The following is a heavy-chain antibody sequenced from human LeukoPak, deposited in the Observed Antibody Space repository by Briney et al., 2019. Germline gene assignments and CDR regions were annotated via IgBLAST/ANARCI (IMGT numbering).Heavy chain of an antibody. Sequence: ASVKVSCKASGYTFTSYGISWVRQASGQGLEWMGWISAYNGNTNYAQKLQGRVTMTTDTSTSTAYMELRSLRSDDTAVYYCARDSLTTYYFDYWGQGTLVTVSS. CDR3: ARDSLTTYYFDY. CDR2: ISAYNGNT. D-gene: IGHD1-1*01. J-gene: IGHJ4*02. CDR1: GYTFTSYG. V-gene: IGHV1-18*01.